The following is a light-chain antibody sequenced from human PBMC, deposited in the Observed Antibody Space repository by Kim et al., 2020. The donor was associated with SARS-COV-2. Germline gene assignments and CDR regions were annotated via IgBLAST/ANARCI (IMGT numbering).Light chain of an antibody. CDR3: LQHNTYPHT. V-gene: IGKV1-17*03. CDR1: QGIANN. Sequence: SASVGDRLTITCRASQGIANNLAWFQQKPGRVPNRLIYDASNLQSGVPARFSGSGSGTEFSLTITSVQPEDFATYYCLQHNTYPHTFGQGTKLEI. CDR2: DAS. J-gene: IGKJ2*01.